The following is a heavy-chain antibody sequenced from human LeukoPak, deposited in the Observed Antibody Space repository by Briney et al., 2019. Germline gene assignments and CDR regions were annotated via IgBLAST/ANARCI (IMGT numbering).Heavy chain of an antibody. D-gene: IGHD6-13*01. J-gene: IGHJ4*02. CDR3: ARSAAAEDY. V-gene: IGHV3-53*01. CDR1: GLTVTSNY. Sequence: GGSLRLSCAVSGLTVTSNYMSWVRQAPGKGLEYVSVIYIDGTTYYAESVKGRFTISRDNSKNTLYLQMNSLRVKDTAVYYCARSAAAEDYWGQGTLVTVSS. CDR2: IYIDGTT.